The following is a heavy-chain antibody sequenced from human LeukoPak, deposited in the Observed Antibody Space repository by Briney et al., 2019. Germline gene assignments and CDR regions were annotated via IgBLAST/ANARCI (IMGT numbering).Heavy chain of an antibody. V-gene: IGHV4-39*07. CDR2: IYTSGST. D-gene: IGHD3-22*01. Sequence: SETLSLTCTVSGGSISTSSYCWGWVRQPPGKGLEWIGRIYTSGSTNYNPSLKSRVTMSVDTSKNQFSLKLSSVTAADTAVYYCAREHASKNDSSGYYHYDAFDIWGQGTMVTVSS. CDR1: GGSISTSSYC. J-gene: IGHJ3*02. CDR3: AREHASKNDSSGYYHYDAFDI.